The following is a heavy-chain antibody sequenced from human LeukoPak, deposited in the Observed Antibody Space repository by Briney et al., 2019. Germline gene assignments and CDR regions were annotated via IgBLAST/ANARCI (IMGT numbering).Heavy chain of an antibody. D-gene: IGHD1-26*01. CDR1: GGPISSYY. CDR3: ARGGPVDSTVGY. V-gene: IGHV4-59*01. CDR2: VYSSGST. Sequence: PSETLSLTCTVSGGPISSYYWSWVRQPPGKGLEWMGYVYSSGSTSYNPSLKRRVTLSVDKSKNQFSLKLSSVTAADTAVYYCARGGPVDSTVGYWGQGTLVTVSS. J-gene: IGHJ4*02.